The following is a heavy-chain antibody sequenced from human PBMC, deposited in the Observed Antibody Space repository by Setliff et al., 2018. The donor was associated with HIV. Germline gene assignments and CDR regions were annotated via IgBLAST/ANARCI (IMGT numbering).Heavy chain of an antibody. Sequence: SETLSLTCTVSGGSISSSSYYWGWIRQPPGKGLEWIGSIYYSGGTYYNPSLKSRLTISVDTSKNQFSLKLSSVTAADTAVYYCARHPAEGSGSYAALKRYFDLWGRGTLVTVSS. CDR2: IYYSGGT. CDR3: ARHPAEGSGSYAALKRYFDL. V-gene: IGHV4-39*07. CDR1: GGSISSSSYY. J-gene: IGHJ2*01. D-gene: IGHD3-10*01.